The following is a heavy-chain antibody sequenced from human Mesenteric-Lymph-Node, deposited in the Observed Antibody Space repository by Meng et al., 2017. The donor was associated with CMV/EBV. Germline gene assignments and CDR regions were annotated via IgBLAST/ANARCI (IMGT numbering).Heavy chain of an antibody. D-gene: IGHD6-19*01. CDR2: IYHSGST. V-gene: IGHV4-4*02. CDR1: GGSISSSNW. J-gene: IGHJ6*02. CDR3: ARGSTSSGWYWGTDYYYYYGMDV. Sequence: GSLRLSCAVSGGSISSSNWWSWVRQPPGKGLEWIGEIYHSGSTNYNPSLKSRVTISVDKSKNQFSLKLSSVTAADTAVYYCARGSTSSGWYWGTDYYYYYGMDVWGQGTTVTVSS.